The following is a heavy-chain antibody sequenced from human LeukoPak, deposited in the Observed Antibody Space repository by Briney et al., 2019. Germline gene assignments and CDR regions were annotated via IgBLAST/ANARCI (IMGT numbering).Heavy chain of an antibody. V-gene: IGHV3-23*01. CDR2: IRGSGGT. CDR1: GFTFSDYY. J-gene: IGHJ1*01. D-gene: IGHD6-6*01. Sequence: GGSLRLSCAASGFTFSDYYMSWIRQAPGKGLEWVSDIRGSGGTYYADSVKGRFTLSRDNAKNTLYLQMGSLRAEDAAVYYCANFIAASATGFQHWGQGTLVTVSS. CDR3: ANFIAASATGFQH.